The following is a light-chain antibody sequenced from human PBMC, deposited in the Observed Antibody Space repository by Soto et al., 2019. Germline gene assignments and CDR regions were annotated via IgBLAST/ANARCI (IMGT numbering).Light chain of an antibody. V-gene: IGKV1-33*01. Sequence: DSQMIQSPSSLSASVGDRVTITCQASQDIDNYLNWYQHKPGQAPKLLIYDASYLETGVTSTFSGRGSGTHFTSPISSLRPEDAATHYCQHYDRPPPYTFGQGTKLELQ. CDR2: DAS. CDR1: QDIDNY. CDR3: QHYDRPPPYT. J-gene: IGKJ2*01.